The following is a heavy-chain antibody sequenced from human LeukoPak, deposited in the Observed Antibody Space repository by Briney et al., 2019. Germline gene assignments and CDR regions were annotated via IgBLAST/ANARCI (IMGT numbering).Heavy chain of an antibody. CDR3: ASDMVRGAPPNY. Sequence: ASVKVSCKASGYIFTGYYMHWVRQAPGQGLEWLGWINPNSGDTNYAQKFQGRVTMTRDTSISTAYMELGRLRSDDTAVYYCASDMVRGAPPNYWGQGTLVTVSS. CDR2: INPNSGDT. V-gene: IGHV1-2*02. J-gene: IGHJ4*02. CDR1: GYIFTGYY. D-gene: IGHD3-10*01.